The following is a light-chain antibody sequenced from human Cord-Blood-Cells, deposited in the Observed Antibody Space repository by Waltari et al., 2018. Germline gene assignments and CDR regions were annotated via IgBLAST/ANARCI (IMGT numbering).Light chain of an antibody. J-gene: IGLJ1*01. V-gene: IGLV2-14*01. CDR1: SSDVGGYNY. CDR3: SSYTSSSTRV. Sequence: QSALTQPASVSGSPGQSITISCTGTSSDVGGYNYVSWYQQHPGKAPKLRIYEVSNRPSGVSNRFSGSNSGNTASLTISGLQAEDEADYYCSSYTSSSTRVFGTGTKVTVL. CDR2: EVS.